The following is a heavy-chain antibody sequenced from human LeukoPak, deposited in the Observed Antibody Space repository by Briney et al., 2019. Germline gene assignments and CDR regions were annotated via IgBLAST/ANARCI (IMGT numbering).Heavy chain of an antibody. V-gene: IGHV3-48*01. D-gene: IGHD2-15*01. CDR2: ITSESTTI. Sequence: GGSLRLSCAASGFTFNIYSMDWVRQAPGRGLEWVSKITSESTTIYYADSVKGRFTISRDNARNSLYLQMNSLRAEDTAVYYCARERGYCAGESCYGFDYWGQGILVTVSS. J-gene: IGHJ4*02. CDR1: GFTFNIYS. CDR3: ARERGYCAGESCYGFDY.